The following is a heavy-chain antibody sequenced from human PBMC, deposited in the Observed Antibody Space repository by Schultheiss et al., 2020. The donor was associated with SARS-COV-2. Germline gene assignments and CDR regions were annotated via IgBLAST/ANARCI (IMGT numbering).Heavy chain of an antibody. CDR3: AKGGYDFWSGKLGDAFDI. CDR1: GFTLSSYD. D-gene: IGHD3-3*01. J-gene: IGHJ3*02. CDR2: ISSSGS. V-gene: IGHV3-21*05. Sequence: GESLKISCAASGFTLSSYDVNWVRQAPGKGLEWVSYISSSGSYYADSVKGRFTISRDNSKNTLYLQMNSLRAEDTAIYYCAKGGYDFWSGKLGDAFDIWGQGTMVTVSS.